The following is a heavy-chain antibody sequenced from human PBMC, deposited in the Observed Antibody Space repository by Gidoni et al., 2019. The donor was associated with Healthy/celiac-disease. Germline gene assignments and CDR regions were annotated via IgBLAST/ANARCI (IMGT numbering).Heavy chain of an antibody. D-gene: IGHD6-19*01. Sequence: EVQLVESGGGLVKPGGSLRLSCAASGFSFSNAWMSWVRQAPGQGLEWVGRIKSKTDGGTTDYAAPVKGRFTISRDDSKNTLYLQMNSLKTEDTAVYYCTTLRSSGWYKVDYWGQGTLVTVSS. CDR2: IKSKTDGGTT. V-gene: IGHV3-15*01. J-gene: IGHJ4*02. CDR3: TTLRSSGWYKVDY. CDR1: GFSFSNAW.